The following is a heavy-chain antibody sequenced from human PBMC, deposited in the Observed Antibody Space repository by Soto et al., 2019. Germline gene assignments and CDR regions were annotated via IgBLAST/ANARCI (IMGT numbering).Heavy chain of an antibody. CDR3: AKTVTGAFDI. CDR2: IIPIFGTT. V-gene: IGHV1-69*13. Sequence: GASVKVSCKASGGTFSSYAISWVRQAPGQGLEWMGGIIPIFGTTNYAQKFQGRATITADESTSTAYMELSSLRSEDTAVYYCAKTVTGAFDIWGQGTMVTVSS. J-gene: IGHJ3*02. D-gene: IGHD4-17*01. CDR1: GGTFSSYA.